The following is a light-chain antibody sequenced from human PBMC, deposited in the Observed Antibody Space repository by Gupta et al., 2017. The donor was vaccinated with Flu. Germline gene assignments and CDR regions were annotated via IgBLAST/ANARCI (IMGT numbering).Light chain of an antibody. CDR1: QSIRSY. V-gene: IGKV1-39*01. J-gene: IGKJ1*01. CDR3: QQSYSTPRT. CDR2: AAS. Sequence: DVQMTQSPSPLSASVGDRVTITCRASQSIRSYLNWYQQKPGKAPKLLIYAASSLQSGVPSRFSGSGSGTDFTLTISSLQPEDFATYYCQQSYSTPRTFGQGTKVEIK.